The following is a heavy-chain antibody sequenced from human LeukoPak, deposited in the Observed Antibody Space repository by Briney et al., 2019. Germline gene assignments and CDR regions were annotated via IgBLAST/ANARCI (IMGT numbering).Heavy chain of an antibody. CDR1: GFTVSSNY. V-gene: IGHV3-66*01. CDR2: IYSVGNT. Sequence: GGSLRLSCAASGFTVSSNYMSWVRQAPGKGLEWVSVIYSVGNTYYAASVKGRFTISRDNSKNTLYLQINSLRAEDTAVYYCARVPAGGYYFDYWGQGTLVTVSS. CDR3: ARVPAGGYYFDY. J-gene: IGHJ4*02. D-gene: IGHD2-2*01.